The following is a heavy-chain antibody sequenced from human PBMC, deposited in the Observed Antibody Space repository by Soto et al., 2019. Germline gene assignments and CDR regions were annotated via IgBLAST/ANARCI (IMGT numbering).Heavy chain of an antibody. CDR2: IHSGGSRI. CDR1: GFTFSTYH. Sequence: EVQLVESGGGLVQPGGSLILSCAASGFTFSTYHMNWVRQAPGRGLEWVSYIHSGGSRIYYADFVKGQFTISRDNAKILLHLQMNSRRAENTAVYYCARDGSTVTSNYHYAMDVWGQGTTVTVSS. D-gene: IGHD4-17*01. CDR3: ARDGSTVTSNYHYAMDV. V-gene: IGHV3-48*03. J-gene: IGHJ6*02.